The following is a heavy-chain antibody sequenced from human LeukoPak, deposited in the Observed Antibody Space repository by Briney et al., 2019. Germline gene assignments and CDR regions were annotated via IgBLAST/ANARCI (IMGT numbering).Heavy chain of an antibody. CDR3: AREWNDFWSGKSFDY. J-gene: IGHJ4*02. V-gene: IGHV3-7*01. CDR2: IKQDGSEK. CDR1: GFTFSSNW. D-gene: IGHD3-3*01. Sequence: GGSLRLSCAASGFTFSSNWMSWVRQTPGKGLEWVANIKQDGSEKYYVDSVKGRFTISRDNAKNSLYLQMNSLRAEDTAVYYCAREWNDFWSGKSFDYWGQGTLVTVSS.